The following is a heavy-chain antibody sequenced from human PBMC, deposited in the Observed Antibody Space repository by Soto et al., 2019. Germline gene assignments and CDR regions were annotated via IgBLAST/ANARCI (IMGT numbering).Heavy chain of an antibody. D-gene: IGHD6-13*01. CDR1: GFTFSDYY. J-gene: IGHJ4*02. V-gene: IGHV3-11*06. CDR3: AREKPYSSSWYHDY. CDR2: ISSSSSST. Sequence: GGSLRLSCVASGFTFSDYYMSWIRQAPGRGLEWISYISSSSSSTNYADSVKGRFTISRDNAENSLFLQMNSLTAEDTAVYYCAREKPYSSSWYHDYWGQGTLVTVSS.